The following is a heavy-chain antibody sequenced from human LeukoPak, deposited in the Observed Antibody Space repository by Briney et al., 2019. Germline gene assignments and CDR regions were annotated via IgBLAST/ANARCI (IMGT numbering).Heavy chain of an antibody. CDR2: IYYSGST. CDR3: ASHQGFWSGYYDYFDY. CDR1: GGSISSSSYY. D-gene: IGHD3-3*01. Sequence: PSETLSLTCTVSGGSISSSSYYWGWIRQPPGKGLEWIGSIYYSGSTYYNPSLKSRVTISVDTSKNQFSLKLSSVTAADTAVYYCASHQGFWSGYYDYFDYWGQGTLVTVSS. J-gene: IGHJ4*02. V-gene: IGHV4-39*01.